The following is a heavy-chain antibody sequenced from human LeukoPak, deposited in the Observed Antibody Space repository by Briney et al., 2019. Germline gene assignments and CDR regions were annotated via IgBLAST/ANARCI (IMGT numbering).Heavy chain of an antibody. V-gene: IGHV3-66*01. D-gene: IGHD3-22*01. CDR3: ARDGLYDSSGYPSDY. CDR1: GFTISSNY. Sequence: PGGSLRLSCAASGFTISSNYMSWVRQAPGKGLEWVSVIYSGGSTYYADSVKGRFTISRDNSKNTLYLQMNSLRAEDTAVYYCARDGLYDSSGYPSDYWGQGTLVTVSS. CDR2: IYSGGST. J-gene: IGHJ4*02.